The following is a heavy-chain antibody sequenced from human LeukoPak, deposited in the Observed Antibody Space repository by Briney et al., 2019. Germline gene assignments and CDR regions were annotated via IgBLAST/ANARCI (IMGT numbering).Heavy chain of an antibody. V-gene: IGHV3-7*01. Sequence: PGGSLRLSCAASGFTFSSYWMSWVRQAPGKGLEWVANIKQDGSEKYYVDSVKGRFTISRDNSKNTLHRQMNSLRAEDTAVYYCAKGLAYSFDYWGQGTLVTVSS. CDR2: IKQDGSEK. J-gene: IGHJ4*02. CDR1: GFTFSSYW. CDR3: AKGLAYSFDY. D-gene: IGHD3/OR15-3a*01.